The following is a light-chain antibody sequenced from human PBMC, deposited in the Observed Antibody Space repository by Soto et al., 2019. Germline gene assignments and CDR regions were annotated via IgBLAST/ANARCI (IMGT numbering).Light chain of an antibody. J-gene: IGLJ1*01. CDR3: SSYAGSNSYV. Sequence: QSVLTQPPSASGSPGQSVTISCTGTSSDVGGYKYVSWYQHHPGKAPKLMIYEVTKRPSGVPDRFSGSKSGNTASLTVSGLQAEDEADYYCSSYAGSNSYVFGTGTKVTVL. CDR1: SSDVGGYKY. V-gene: IGLV2-8*01. CDR2: EVT.